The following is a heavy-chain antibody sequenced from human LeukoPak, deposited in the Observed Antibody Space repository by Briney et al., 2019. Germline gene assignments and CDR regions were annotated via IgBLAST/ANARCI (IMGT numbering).Heavy chain of an antibody. D-gene: IGHD3-22*01. Sequence: SETLSLTCTVSGYSISSGYYWGWIRQPPGKGLEWIGSIYHSGSTYYNPSPKSRVTISVDTSKNQFSLKLSSVTAADTAVYYCARDLTYYYDSSGNYNWFDPWGQGTLVTVSS. CDR3: ARDLTYYYDSSGNYNWFDP. CDR1: GYSISSGYY. J-gene: IGHJ5*02. V-gene: IGHV4-38-2*02. CDR2: IYHSGST.